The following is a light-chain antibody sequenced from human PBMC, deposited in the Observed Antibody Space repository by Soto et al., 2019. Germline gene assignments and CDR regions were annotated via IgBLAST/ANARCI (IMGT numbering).Light chain of an antibody. V-gene: IGLV2-8*01. CDR1: SSDVGGYNY. J-gene: IGLJ1*01. CDR2: EVN. CDR3: SSYAGSNNFGV. Sequence: QSVLTQAPSASGSPGQSVTISCAGTSSDVGGYNYVSWYQQHPGKAPKLMIYEVNKRPSGVPDRFSGSKSGNTASLTVSGLQAEDEAYYYCSSYAGSNNFGVFGTGTKVTVL.